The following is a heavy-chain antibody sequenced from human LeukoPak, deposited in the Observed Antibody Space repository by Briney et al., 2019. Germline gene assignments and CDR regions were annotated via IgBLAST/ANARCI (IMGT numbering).Heavy chain of an antibody. J-gene: IGHJ4*02. Sequence: GESLKISCKGSGFSFTTSWIGWVRQMPGKGLEWVAIIYPDDSDTRYNPSFQGQVIISADKSINTVYLQWSSLKASDTAMYYCARHDNPSTAHDYWGQGTLVTVSS. CDR1: GFSFTTSW. CDR2: IYPDDSDT. V-gene: IGHV5-51*01. CDR3: ARHDNPSTAHDY. D-gene: IGHD1-1*01.